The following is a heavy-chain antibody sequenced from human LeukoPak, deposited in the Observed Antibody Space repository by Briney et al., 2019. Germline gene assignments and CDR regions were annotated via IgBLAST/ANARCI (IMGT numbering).Heavy chain of an antibody. D-gene: IGHD6-13*01. J-gene: IGHJ4*02. V-gene: IGHV1-8*01. CDR2: MNPNSGKT. CDR3: ARGRPGLASAGTYDF. CDR1: GYTFTGCD. Sequence: ASVKVSCKASGYTFTGCDINWVRQAPGQGLEWMGWMNPNSGKTGYARKFQGRVTMTKNTSISTAYMEVSSLGYEDTAIYYCARGRPGLASAGTYDFWGQGTLITVSS.